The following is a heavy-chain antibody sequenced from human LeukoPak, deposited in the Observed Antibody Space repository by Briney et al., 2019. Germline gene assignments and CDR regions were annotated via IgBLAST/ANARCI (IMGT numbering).Heavy chain of an antibody. CDR2: IKQDGGEN. CDR3: ARCSSSWFFDY. CDR1: GFTFSSYW. Sequence: GGSLRLSCAASGFTFSSYWMSWVRQAQGKGLEWVANIKQDGGENYYVDSVKGRFTISRDNAKNTLYLQMNSLRAEDTAVYYCARCSSSWFFDYWGQGTLVTVSS. V-gene: IGHV3-7*01. J-gene: IGHJ4*02. D-gene: IGHD6-13*01.